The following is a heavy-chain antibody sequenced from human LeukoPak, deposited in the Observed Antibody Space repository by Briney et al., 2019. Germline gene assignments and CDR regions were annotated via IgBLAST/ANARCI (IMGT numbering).Heavy chain of an antibody. V-gene: IGHV5-51*01. CDR1: GYSFTSYW. Sequence: GESLKISCKGSGYSFTSYWIGWVRQMPGKGLEWIVMINPGDSDTRYNPPFQGQVTISADRSINTAYLQWSSLKASDTAIYYCARRGTQRNFDYWSQGILVTVSS. CDR2: INPGDSDT. CDR3: ARRGTQRNFDY. J-gene: IGHJ4*02. D-gene: IGHD3-16*01.